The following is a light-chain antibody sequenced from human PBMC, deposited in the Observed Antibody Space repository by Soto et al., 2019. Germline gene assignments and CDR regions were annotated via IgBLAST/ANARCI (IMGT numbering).Light chain of an antibody. CDR3: SSYRSSNTLL. CDR2: EVS. Sequence: QSALTQPASVSGSPGQSITISCTGTSSDVGDYDYVSWYQQYAGKAPKMMIYEVSNRPSGVSNRFSGSKSGNTASLTISGLQAEDEADSYCSSYRSSNTLLFGGGTKLTVL. CDR1: SSDVGDYDY. V-gene: IGLV2-14*01. J-gene: IGLJ2*01.